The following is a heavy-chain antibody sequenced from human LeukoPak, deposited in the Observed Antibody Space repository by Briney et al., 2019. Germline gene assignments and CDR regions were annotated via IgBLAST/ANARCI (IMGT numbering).Heavy chain of an antibody. D-gene: IGHD7-27*01. CDR3: ARVVWAPFDS. V-gene: IGHV3-7*01. Sequence: GGSLRLSCAASGFSLSNYWMNWVRQAPGKGLEWVANIKQDGSEKNYVDSVKGRFSISRDNAKNSLILQMNSLRDEDTAVYYCARVVWAPFDSWGQGTLVSVSS. CDR1: GFSLSNYW. J-gene: IGHJ4*02. CDR2: IKQDGSEK.